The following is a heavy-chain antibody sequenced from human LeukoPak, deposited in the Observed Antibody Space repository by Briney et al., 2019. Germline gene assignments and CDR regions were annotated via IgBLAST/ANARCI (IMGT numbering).Heavy chain of an antibody. CDR2: IRDDGSNK. Sequence: GGSLRLSCAASGFTFSSYGMHWVRQAPGKGLEWVAFIRDDGSNKYYADSVKGRFTVSRDNSKNTLYLQMNSLRAEDTAVYYCAKDQGGYCSGGSCYADAFDIWGQGTMVTVSS. CDR3: AKDQGGYCSGGSCYADAFDI. J-gene: IGHJ3*02. V-gene: IGHV3-30*02. D-gene: IGHD2-15*01. CDR1: GFTFSSYG.